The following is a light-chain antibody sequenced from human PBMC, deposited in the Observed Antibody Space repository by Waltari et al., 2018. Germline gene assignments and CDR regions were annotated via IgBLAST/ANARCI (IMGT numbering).Light chain of an antibody. CDR1: QSISDW. V-gene: IGKV1-5*03. CDR3: QPYNSYSIM. CDR2: KAS. Sequence: TQSPGTLSLSPGERATLSCRASQSISDWLAWYQQKPGKAPKLLIYKASSLESGVPSRFSGSGSGTEFTLTISSLQPDDFATYYCQPYNSYSIMFGQGTRLEIK. J-gene: IGKJ5*01.